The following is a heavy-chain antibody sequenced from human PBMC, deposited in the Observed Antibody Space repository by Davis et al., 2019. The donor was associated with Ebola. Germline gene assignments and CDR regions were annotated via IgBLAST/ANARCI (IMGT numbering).Heavy chain of an antibody. CDR3: ARSGNNNWFDP. Sequence: AASVKVSCKASGYTFTSYGISWVRQAPGQGLEWMGGIIPIFGTANYAQKFQGRVTMTTDTSTSTAYMELRSLRSDDTAVYYCARSGNNNWFDPWGQGTLVTVSS. V-gene: IGHV1-18*01. D-gene: IGHD3-10*01. J-gene: IGHJ5*02. CDR1: GYTFTSYG. CDR2: IIPIFGTA.